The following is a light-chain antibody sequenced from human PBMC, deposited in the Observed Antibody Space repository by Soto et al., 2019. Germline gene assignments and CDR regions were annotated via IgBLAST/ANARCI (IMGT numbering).Light chain of an antibody. Sequence: QSVLTQPPSVSGAPGQRVTISCSVSSSNIGAGHDVHWYQQLPGTAPKLLMYGNTNRPSGVPDRFCGAKSGTSASLAITGFQAEDEADYYCQSYDSSLSAGVFGGGTKLTVL. CDR3: QSYDSSLSAGV. J-gene: IGLJ3*02. V-gene: IGLV1-40*01. CDR2: GNT. CDR1: SSNIGAGHD.